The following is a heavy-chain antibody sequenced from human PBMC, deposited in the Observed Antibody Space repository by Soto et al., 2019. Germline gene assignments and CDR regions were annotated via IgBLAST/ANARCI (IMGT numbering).Heavy chain of an antibody. CDR1: GGSISSSSYY. V-gene: IGHV4-39*01. D-gene: IGHD4-17*01. Sequence: PSETLSLTCTVSGGSISSSSYYWGWIRQPPGKGLEWIGSIYYSGSTYYNPSLKSRVTISVDTSENQFSLKLSSVTAADTAVYYCARRLYGDYVDWYFDLWGRGTLVTVSS. CDR3: ARRLYGDYVDWYFDL. J-gene: IGHJ2*01. CDR2: IYYSGST.